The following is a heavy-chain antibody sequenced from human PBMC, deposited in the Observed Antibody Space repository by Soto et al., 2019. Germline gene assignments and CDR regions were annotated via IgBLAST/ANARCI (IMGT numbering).Heavy chain of an antibody. CDR1: GGTFSSYA. V-gene: IGHV1-69*12. J-gene: IGHJ6*02. D-gene: IGHD6-6*01. CDR2: IIPIFGTA. Sequence: QVQLVQSGAEVKKPGSSVKVSCKASGGTFSSYAISWVRQAPGQGLEWMGGIIPIFGTANYAQKFQGRVTITADESTSTAYLELSSLRSEDTAVYYCARVVAARPPHYYGMDVWGQGTTVTVSS. CDR3: ARVVAARPPHYYGMDV.